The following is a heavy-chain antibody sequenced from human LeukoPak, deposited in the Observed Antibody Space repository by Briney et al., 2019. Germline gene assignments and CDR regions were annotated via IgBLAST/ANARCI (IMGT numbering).Heavy chain of an antibody. D-gene: IGHD3-9*01. CDR1: GFTFSSYW. Sequence: GGSLRLSCAASGFTFSSYWMSWVRQAPGKGLEWVANIKEDGSEKYYVDSVRGRFTISRDNAKNSLYLYMNSLRAEDTAVYYCATSYEILIGYFGSWGQGTLVTVSS. CDR3: ATSYEILIGYFGS. CDR2: IKEDGSEK. V-gene: IGHV3-7*01. J-gene: IGHJ4*02.